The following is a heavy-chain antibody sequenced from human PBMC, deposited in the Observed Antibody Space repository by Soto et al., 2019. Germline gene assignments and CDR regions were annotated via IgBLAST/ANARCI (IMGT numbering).Heavy chain of an antibody. CDR2: IVVGSGNT. Sequence: GTQVKVSCTASGFTFTSSAVQWVRQARGQRLEWIGWIVVGSGNTNYAQKFQERVTITRDMSTSTAYMELSSLRSEDTAVYYCAADHLLGTAAALRMDWFDTGGQGTLVTV. J-gene: IGHJ5*02. CDR3: AADHLLGTAAALRMDWFDT. CDR1: GFTFTSSA. D-gene: IGHD6-13*01. V-gene: IGHV1-58*01.